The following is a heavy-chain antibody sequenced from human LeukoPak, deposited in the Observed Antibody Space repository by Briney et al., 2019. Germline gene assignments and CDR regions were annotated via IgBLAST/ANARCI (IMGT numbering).Heavy chain of an antibody. D-gene: IGHD6-13*01. Sequence: ASVKVSCKASGYTFTSYDINWVRQAPGQGLEWMGWISTYTGNTNSAQKLQGRVTMTTDTSTSTAYMELRSLTSDDTAVYYCARFGPTQQLVRDYYHGMAVWGQGTTVTVSS. CDR1: GYTFTSYD. V-gene: IGHV1-18*01. J-gene: IGHJ6*02. CDR3: ARFGPTQQLVRDYYHGMAV. CDR2: ISTYTGNT.